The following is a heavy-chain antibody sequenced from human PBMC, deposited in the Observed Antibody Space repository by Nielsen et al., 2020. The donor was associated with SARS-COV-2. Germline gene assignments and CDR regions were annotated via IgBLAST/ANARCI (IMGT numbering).Heavy chain of an antibody. Sequence: SVKVSCKASGYTFRYYYIHWVRQAPGQGLEWMGGIIPIFGTANYAQKFQGRVTITADESTSTAYMELSSLRSEDTAVYYCARVGLYDSSGYYSDYWGQGTLVTVSS. CDR2: IIPIFGTA. D-gene: IGHD3-22*01. CDR3: ARVGLYDSSGYYSDY. CDR1: GYTFRYYY. V-gene: IGHV1-69*13. J-gene: IGHJ4*02.